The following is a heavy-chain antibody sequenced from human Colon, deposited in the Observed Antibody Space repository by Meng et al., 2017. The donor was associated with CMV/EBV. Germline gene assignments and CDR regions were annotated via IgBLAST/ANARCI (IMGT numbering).Heavy chain of an antibody. CDR2: IYSAGST. CDR1: GFTISNNY. V-gene: IGHV3-53*01. D-gene: IGHD3-3*01. Sequence: GGSLRLSCAASGFTISNNYMTWVRQAPGKGLEWVSVIYSAGSTYYADSVKGRFTVSRDNARNTVFLQMNSLRADDTAVYFCTRGRLGVPGVLQAPEYWGQGTLVTVSS. J-gene: IGHJ4*02. CDR3: TRGRLGVPGVLQAPEY.